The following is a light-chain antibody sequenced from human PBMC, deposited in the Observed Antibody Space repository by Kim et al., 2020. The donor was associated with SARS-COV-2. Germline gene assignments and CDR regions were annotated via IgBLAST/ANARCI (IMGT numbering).Light chain of an antibody. J-gene: IGKJ1*01. Sequence: CTLSASGGDRVPITCRASQTLSGRLAWYQQKPGKAPKLLIFDASTLESGVPSRFRGSGSGTDFILTISSLQPDDSATYYCQHRKTFGQGTKVDIK. CDR2: DAS. CDR3: QHRKT. V-gene: IGKV1-5*01. CDR1: QTLSGR.